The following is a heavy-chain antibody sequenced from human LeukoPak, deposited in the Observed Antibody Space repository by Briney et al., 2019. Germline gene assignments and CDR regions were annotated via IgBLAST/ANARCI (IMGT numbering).Heavy chain of an antibody. CDR3: ARGRGGD. V-gene: IGHV3-53*01. J-gene: IGHJ4*02. D-gene: IGHD2-15*01. CDR1: GFTVSSNY. Sequence: GGSLRLSCAASGFTVSSNYMSWVRQAPGKGLEWVSLISSDAITYYADSVKGRFTISRDNSKNTLYLQMNSLRAEDTAFYYCARGRGGDWGQGALVTVSS. CDR2: ISSDAIT.